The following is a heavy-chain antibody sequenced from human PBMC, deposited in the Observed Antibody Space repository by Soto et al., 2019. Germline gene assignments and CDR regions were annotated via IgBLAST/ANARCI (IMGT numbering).Heavy chain of an antibody. CDR3: ASERSAKDCDY. CDR2: IMPTFGSP. J-gene: IGHJ4*02. Sequence: QIQLLQSGPALQKPGSSVKVSCKASGGTFSSHGVAWVRQVPGQGLEWMGGIMPTFGSPTYAPKFQGRITISADKSTSTAYMELSSLRSEDTAVYYCASERSAKDCDYWGQGTLVTVSS. V-gene: IGHV1-69*06. D-gene: IGHD1-26*01. CDR1: GGTFSSHG.